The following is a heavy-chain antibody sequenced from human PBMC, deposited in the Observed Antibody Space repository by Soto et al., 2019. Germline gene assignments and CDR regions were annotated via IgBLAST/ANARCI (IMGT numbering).Heavy chain of an antibody. CDR2: IKSKTDGGTT. CDR3: TTELLNIVLVPAAKDDY. Sequence: SVSNAWMNWVRQAPGKGLEWVGRIKSKTDGGTTDYAAPVKGRFTISRDDSKNTLYLQMNSLKTEDTAVYYCTTELLNIVLVPAAKDDYWGQGTLVTVS. J-gene: IGHJ4*02. V-gene: IGHV3-15*07. CDR1: SVSNAW. D-gene: IGHD2-2*01.